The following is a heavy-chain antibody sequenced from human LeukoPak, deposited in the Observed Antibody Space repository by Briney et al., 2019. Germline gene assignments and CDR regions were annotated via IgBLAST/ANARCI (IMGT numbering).Heavy chain of an antibody. D-gene: IGHD6-6*01. J-gene: IGHJ5*02. Sequence: SVKVSCKATGGTFSSYAIRWVRQDPGKGREWMGGIVPIFGTDNYAQKLQGRVTITTDESTSTTYMELSSLRSEDTAVYYCARGVRSFDSSSSNWFDPWGQGTLVTVSS. CDR1: GGTFSSYA. V-gene: IGHV1-69*05. CDR2: IVPIFGTD. CDR3: ARGVRSFDSSSSNWFDP.